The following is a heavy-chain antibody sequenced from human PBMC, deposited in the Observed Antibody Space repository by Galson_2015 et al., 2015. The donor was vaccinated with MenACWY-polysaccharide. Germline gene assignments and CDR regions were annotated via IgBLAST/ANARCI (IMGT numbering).Heavy chain of an antibody. V-gene: IGHV4-59*08. J-gene: IGHJ5*02. CDR1: GGSMSRYY. CDR2: IYDSDTGST. CDR3: ARRAGVTSGASRFDP. D-gene: IGHD3-3*01. Sequence: SETLSLTCTVSGGSMSRYYWSWIRQSPGRGLEWIGYIYDSDTGSTNYNPSLKSRVTISADTSKNQFSLILSSVTAADTAVYFCARRAGVTSGASRFDPWGQGTLVTVSS.